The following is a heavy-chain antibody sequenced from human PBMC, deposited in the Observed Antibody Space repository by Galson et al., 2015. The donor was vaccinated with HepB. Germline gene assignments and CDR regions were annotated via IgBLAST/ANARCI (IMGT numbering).Heavy chain of an antibody. CDR2: ISYDGSNK. Sequence: SLRLSCAASGFTFSSYAMHWVRQAPGKGLERVAVISYDGSNKYYADSVKGRFTISRDNSKNTLYLQMNSLRAEDTAVYYCARDVDTAMWDYWGQGTLVTVSS. CDR3: ARDVDTAMWDY. D-gene: IGHD5-18*01. CDR1: GFTFSSYA. V-gene: IGHV3-30-3*01. J-gene: IGHJ4*02.